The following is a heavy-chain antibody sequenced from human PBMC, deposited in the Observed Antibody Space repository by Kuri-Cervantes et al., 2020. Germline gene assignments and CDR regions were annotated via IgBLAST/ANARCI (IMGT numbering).Heavy chain of an antibody. CDR1: GFTFSNYG. V-gene: IGHV3-33*01. CDR3: ARDMVPAFAAGPIVVVPAAPVSVIYYGMDV. Sequence: GESLKISCAASGFTFSNYGMHWVRQAPGKGLEWVAVIWYDGSSKDYADSVKGRFTISRDNSKNTLYLQMNSLRAEDTAVYYCARDMVPAFAAGPIVVVPAAPVSVIYYGMDVWGQGTTVTVSS. CDR2: IWYDGSSK. D-gene: IGHD2-2*01. J-gene: IGHJ6*02.